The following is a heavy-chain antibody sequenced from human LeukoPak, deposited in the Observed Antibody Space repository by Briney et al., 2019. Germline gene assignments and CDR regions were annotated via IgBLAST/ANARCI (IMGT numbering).Heavy chain of an antibody. D-gene: IGHD6-13*01. CDR1: GYTLTELS. J-gene: IGHJ4*02. Sequence: ASVKVSCKVSGYTLTELSMHWVRQAPGKGLEWMGGFDPEDGETIYAQKFQGRVTMTEDTSTDTAYMEQSSLRSEDTAVYYCATDLTHRDSSSWYYFDYWGQGTLVTVSS. V-gene: IGHV1-24*01. CDR3: ATDLTHRDSSSWYYFDY. CDR2: FDPEDGET.